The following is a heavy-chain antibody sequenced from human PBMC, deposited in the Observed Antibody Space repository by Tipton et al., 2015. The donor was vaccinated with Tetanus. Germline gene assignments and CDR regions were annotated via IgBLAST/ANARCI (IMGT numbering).Heavy chain of an antibody. Sequence: SLRLSCAASGFTFSSYSMNWVRQAPGKGLEWVSYISSSSTIYYADSVKGRFTISRDNAKNSLYLQMNSLRDEDTAVYYCAREYMVRYYFDYWGQGTLVTVSS. V-gene: IGHV3-48*02. CDR3: AREYMVRYYFDY. CDR1: GFTFSSYS. D-gene: IGHD3-10*01. J-gene: IGHJ4*02. CDR2: ISSSSTI.